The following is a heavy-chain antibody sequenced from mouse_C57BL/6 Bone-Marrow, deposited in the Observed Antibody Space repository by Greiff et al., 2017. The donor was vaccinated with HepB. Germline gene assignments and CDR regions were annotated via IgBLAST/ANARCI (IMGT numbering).Heavy chain of an antibody. V-gene: IGHV1-69*01. Sequence: QVQLQQPGAELVMPGASVKLSCKASGYTFTSYWMHWVKQRPGQGLEWIGEIDPSDSYTNYNQKFKGKSTLTVDKSSSTAYMQLSSLTSEDSAVYYCARSGLGIAMDYWGQGTSVTVSS. CDR1: GYTFTSYW. J-gene: IGHJ4*01. CDR2: IDPSDSYT. D-gene: IGHD3-1*01. CDR3: ARSGLGIAMDY.